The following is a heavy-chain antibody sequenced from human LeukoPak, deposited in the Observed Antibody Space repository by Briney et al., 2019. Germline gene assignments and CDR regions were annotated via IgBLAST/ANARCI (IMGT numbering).Heavy chain of an antibody. Sequence: GGSLRLSCGASGLTFSNVWMSWVRQAPGKGLEWVGRIKSKTDGGTTDYAGPVKGRFTISTDESKNTLHLQMNSLKTEDTAVYYCVRYGPRNYFDYWGQGTLVTVSS. CDR3: VRYGPRNYFDY. CDR2: IKSKTDGGTT. CDR1: GLTFSNVW. J-gene: IGHJ4*02. D-gene: IGHD4-17*01. V-gene: IGHV3-15*01.